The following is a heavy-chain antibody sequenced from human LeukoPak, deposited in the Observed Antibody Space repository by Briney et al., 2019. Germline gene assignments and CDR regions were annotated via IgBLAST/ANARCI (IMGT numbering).Heavy chain of an antibody. Sequence: SETLSLTCAVYGGSFSGYYWSWIRQPPGKGLEWIGEINHSGSTNYNPSLKSRVTISVDTSKNQFSLKLSSVTAADTAVYYCAREFYGDYVLKTKTIMSWFDPWGQGTLVTVSS. CDR1: GGSFSGYY. CDR2: INHSGST. D-gene: IGHD4-17*01. V-gene: IGHV4-34*01. J-gene: IGHJ5*02. CDR3: AREFYGDYVLKTKTIMSWFDP.